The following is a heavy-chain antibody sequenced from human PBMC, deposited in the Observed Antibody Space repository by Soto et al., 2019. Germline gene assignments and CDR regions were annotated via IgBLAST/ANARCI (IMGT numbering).Heavy chain of an antibody. J-gene: IGHJ4*02. Sequence: EVQLVESGGGLVKPGGSLRLSCAASGFTFSSYSMNWVRQAPGKGLEWVSFISSSSSYIYYADSVKGRFTISRDDAENSLYLQMNSLRAEDTAVYYCARVNGPNYFDYWGQGTLVIVSS. V-gene: IGHV3-21*01. CDR3: ARVNGPNYFDY. CDR2: ISSSSSYI. CDR1: GFTFSSYS. D-gene: IGHD2-8*01.